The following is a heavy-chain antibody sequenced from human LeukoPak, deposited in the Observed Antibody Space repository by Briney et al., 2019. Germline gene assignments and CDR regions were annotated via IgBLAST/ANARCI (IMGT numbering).Heavy chain of an antibody. CDR2: ISSDGNTK. Sequence: GGSLRLSCAASGFIFNDYAIHWARQAPGKGLEWVAVISSDGNTKFYTNSVKGRFTISRDNSKNTLFLQLSSLRVEDTAIYYCVRDGYYESGGPFSGYFDYWGQGDLVTVSS. V-gene: IGHV3-30*04. CDR3: VRDGYYESGGPFSGYFDY. CDR1: GFIFNDYA. D-gene: IGHD3-22*01. J-gene: IGHJ4*02.